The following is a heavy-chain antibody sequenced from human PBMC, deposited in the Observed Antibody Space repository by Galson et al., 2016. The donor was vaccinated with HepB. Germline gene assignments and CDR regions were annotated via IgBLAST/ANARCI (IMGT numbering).Heavy chain of an antibody. CDR2: ISGNGANT. J-gene: IGHJ4*02. Sequence: SLRLSCAASGFTFSDYYMNWTRQAPGKGLEWVSTISGNGANTYHAGSVKGRFTVSRDNANNTLYLHMNSLRAEDTATYYCARLNKLLPYFDYWGQGILVTVTS. V-gene: IGHV3-23*01. CDR3: ARLNKLLPYFDY. CDR1: GFTFSDYY. D-gene: IGHD2-15*01.